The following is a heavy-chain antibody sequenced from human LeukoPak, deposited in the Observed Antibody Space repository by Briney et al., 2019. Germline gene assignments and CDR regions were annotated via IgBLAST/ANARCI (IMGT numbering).Heavy chain of an antibody. CDR1: GYTFTSYY. CDR3: ARPRYSSRAFDY. V-gene: IGHV1-46*01. Sequence: ASVRVSCKASGYTFTSYYMHWVRQAPGQGLEWRGIINPSGGSTSYAQKFQGRVTMTRDTSTSTVYMELSSLRSEDTAVYYCARPRYSSRAFDYWGQGTLVTVSS. CDR2: INPSGGST. D-gene: IGHD6-13*01. J-gene: IGHJ4*02.